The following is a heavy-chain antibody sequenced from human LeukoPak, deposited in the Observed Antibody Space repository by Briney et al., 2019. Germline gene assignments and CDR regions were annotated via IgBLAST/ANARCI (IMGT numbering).Heavy chain of an antibody. CDR2: ITASGTST. CDR3: AKHGQSAY. CDR1: GFTFSSYA. J-gene: IGHJ4*02. Sequence: GGSLRLSCAASGFTFSSYAMNWVRQAPGKGLEWVSGITASGTSTFYADSVKGRSTIPRDNSKNTLYLQMNSLRAEDTAVYYCAKHGQSAYWGQGTLATVSS. V-gene: IGHV3-23*01. D-gene: IGHD5-24*01.